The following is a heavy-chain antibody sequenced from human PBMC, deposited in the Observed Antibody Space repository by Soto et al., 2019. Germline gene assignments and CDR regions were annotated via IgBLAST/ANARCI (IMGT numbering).Heavy chain of an antibody. Sequence: PGGSLRPSCAASGFTFSSYGMHWVRQAPGKGLEWVAVISYDGSNKYYADSVKGRFTISRDNSKNTLYLQMNSLRAEDTAVYYCAKEVGGYFDYWGQGTLVTVSS. D-gene: IGHD3-16*01. CDR2: ISYDGSNK. J-gene: IGHJ4*02. CDR1: GFTFSSYG. V-gene: IGHV3-30*18. CDR3: AKEVGGYFDY.